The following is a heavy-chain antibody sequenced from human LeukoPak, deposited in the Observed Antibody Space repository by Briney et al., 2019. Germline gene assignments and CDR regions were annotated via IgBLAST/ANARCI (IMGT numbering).Heavy chain of an antibody. D-gene: IGHD3-9*01. J-gene: IGHJ4*02. V-gene: IGHV1-2*02. CDR1: GYSFISYY. CDR2: INPNSGGT. Sequence: ASVKVSCKASGYSFISYYIHWVRQAPGQGLTWMGWINPNSGGTSYAQNFQGRVTLTRDTTISTAYMELSRLRSDDTAVYYCVKSSDWYLEYWGQGTLVTVSS. CDR3: VKSSDWYLEY.